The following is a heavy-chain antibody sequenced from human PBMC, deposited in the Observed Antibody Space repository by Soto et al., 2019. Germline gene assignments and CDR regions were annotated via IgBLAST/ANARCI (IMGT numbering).Heavy chain of an antibody. CDR1: GFTFSSYW. CDR2: INSDGSST. CDR3: ARDGYSSGWYYYYYMDV. D-gene: IGHD6-19*01. V-gene: IGHV3-74*01. J-gene: IGHJ6*03. Sequence: GGSLRLSCAASGFTFSSYWMHWVRQAPGKGLVWVSRINSDGSSTSYADSVKGRFTISRDNAKNTLYLQMNSLRAEDTAVYYCARDGYSSGWYYYYYMDVWGKGTTVTVSS.